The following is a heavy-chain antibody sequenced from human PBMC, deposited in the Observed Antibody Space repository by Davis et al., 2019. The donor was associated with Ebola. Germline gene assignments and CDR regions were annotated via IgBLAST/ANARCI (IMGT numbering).Heavy chain of an antibody. Sequence: AASVKVSCKASGYTFTSYYMHWVRQAPGQGLEWMGIINPRRGSTSYAQKFQGRVTMTRDTSTSTVYMELSSLRSEDTAVYYCARDLVPGYSYGYHAFDIWGQGTMVTVSS. J-gene: IGHJ3*02. CDR3: ARDLVPGYSYGYHAFDI. V-gene: IGHV1-46*01. D-gene: IGHD5-18*01. CDR1: GYTFTSYY. CDR2: INPRRGST.